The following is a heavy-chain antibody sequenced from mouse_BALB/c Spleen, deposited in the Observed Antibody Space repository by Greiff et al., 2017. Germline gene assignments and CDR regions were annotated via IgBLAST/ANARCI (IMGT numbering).Heavy chain of an antibody. V-gene: IGHV1-14*01. CDR1: GYTFTSYV. J-gene: IGHJ1*01. Sequence: VQLKQSGPELVKPGASVKMSCKASGYTFTSYVMHWVKQKPGQGLEWIGYINPYNDGTKYNEKFKGKATLTSDKSSSTAYMELSSLTSEDSAVYYCAKNYYGSRPLYFDVWGAGTTVTVSS. CDR3: AKNYYGSRPLYFDV. D-gene: IGHD1-1*01. CDR2: INPYNDGT.